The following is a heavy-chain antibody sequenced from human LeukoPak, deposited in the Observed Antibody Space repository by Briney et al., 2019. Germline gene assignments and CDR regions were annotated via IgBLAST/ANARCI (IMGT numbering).Heavy chain of an antibody. CDR2: ISGSGGST. V-gene: IGHV3-23*01. CDR3: AKVAIVGATDPWDY. Sequence: GGSLRLSCAASGFTFSIFAMYWVRQAPRKGLEWVSAISGSGGSTYYADSVKGRFTISRDNSKNTLYLQMNSLRAEDTAVYYCAKVAIVGATDPWDYWGQGTLVTVSS. CDR1: GFTFSIFA. J-gene: IGHJ4*02. D-gene: IGHD1-26*01.